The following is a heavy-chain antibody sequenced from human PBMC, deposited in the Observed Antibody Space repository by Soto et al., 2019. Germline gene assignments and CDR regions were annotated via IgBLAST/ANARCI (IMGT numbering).Heavy chain of an antibody. CDR1: GYTFTSFG. D-gene: IGHD3-3*01. Sequence: QVQLVQSGPEVKKPGASVTVSCKASGYTFTSFGLAWVRQARGQGLQWLGWISGYNGHTNYAQKFQDRVTLTTDKSTKTAYMELRSRRYDDSAVYYCARYAVFGADTSPKYIYGVDVWGQGTTVTVSS. V-gene: IGHV1-18*01. CDR2: ISGYNGHT. CDR3: ARYAVFGADTSPKYIYGVDV. J-gene: IGHJ6*02.